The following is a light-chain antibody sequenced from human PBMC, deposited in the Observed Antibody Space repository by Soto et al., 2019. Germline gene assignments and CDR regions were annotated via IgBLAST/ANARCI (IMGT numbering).Light chain of an antibody. CDR3: LQRKAFPLT. CDR1: QDIGKA. CDR2: TVS. Sequence: DIQMTQSPSSLSASVGDRVTITCRASQDIGKALDWYQQKPGEAPKRLIYTVSSLQSGVPSTFSGSGSGTEFTLTISSLQPEDFATFYCLQRKAFPLTFGQGTRM. J-gene: IGKJ5*01. V-gene: IGKV1-17*01.